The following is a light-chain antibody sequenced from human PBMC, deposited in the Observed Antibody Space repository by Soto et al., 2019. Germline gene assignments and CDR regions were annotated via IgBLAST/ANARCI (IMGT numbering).Light chain of an antibody. CDR2: DAS. Sequence: EIVMTQSPATLSVSPGERVTLSCRASQSVSRNLAWFQQKPGQAPRPLIYDASTRATGIPARFSGSGSGTELTLTISSLQSEDFAVYFCLQYDNWPPYTFGQGTKLEIK. CDR3: LQYDNWPPYT. CDR1: QSVSRN. J-gene: IGKJ2*01. V-gene: IGKV3-15*01.